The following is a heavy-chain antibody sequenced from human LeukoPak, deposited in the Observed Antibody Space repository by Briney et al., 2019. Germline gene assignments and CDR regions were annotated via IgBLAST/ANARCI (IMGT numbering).Heavy chain of an antibody. V-gene: IGHV1-18*04. CDR3: GRDYGAGSYYRRIDY. D-gene: IGHD3-10*01. CDR2: ISAYNGNT. J-gene: IGHJ4*02. Sequence: ASVKVSCKASGYTFTGYYMHWVRQAPGQGLEWMGWISAYNGNTNYAQKLQGRVTMTTDTSTRTADMELRSLRSDDTAVYYCGRDYGAGSYYRRIDYWGQGTLVTVSS. CDR1: GYTFTGYY.